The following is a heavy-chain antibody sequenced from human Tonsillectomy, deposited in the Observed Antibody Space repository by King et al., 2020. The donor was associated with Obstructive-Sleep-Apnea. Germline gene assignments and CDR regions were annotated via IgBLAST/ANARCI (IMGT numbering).Heavy chain of an antibody. Sequence: VQLQESGPGLVKPSETLSLTCTVSGGSISSHYWSWIRQPPGNGLEWIGYIYYSGNTNYHPSLKSRVTISVNTSKNHFSLKLSSVTAADTAVYYCVRGGIEHYDYWGQGTLVTVSS. J-gene: IGHJ4*02. V-gene: IGHV4-59*11. CDR3: VRGGIEHYDY. CDR1: GGSISSHY. D-gene: IGHD6-13*01. CDR2: IYYSGNT.